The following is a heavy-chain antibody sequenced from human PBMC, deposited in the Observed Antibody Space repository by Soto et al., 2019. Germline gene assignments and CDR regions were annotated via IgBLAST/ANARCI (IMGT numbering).Heavy chain of an antibody. CDR3: AREDGYNLFDY. J-gene: IGHJ4*02. D-gene: IGHD1-1*01. V-gene: IGHV4-30-2*01. CDR1: GGSISSGGYS. CDR2: IYHSGST. Sequence: SETLSLTCAVSGGSISSGGYSWSWIRQPPGKGLEWIGYIYHSGSTYYNPSLKSRVTISVDRSKNQFSLKLSSVTAADTAVYYCAREDGYNLFDYWGQGTLVTVSS.